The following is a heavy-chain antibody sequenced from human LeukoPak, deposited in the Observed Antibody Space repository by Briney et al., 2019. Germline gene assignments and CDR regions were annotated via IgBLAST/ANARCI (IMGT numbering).Heavy chain of an antibody. J-gene: IGHJ4*02. D-gene: IGHD2-2*01. CDR3: AKAPRLGYCSSTSCLYFDY. CDR2: MKHDGSEA. V-gene: IGHV3-7*03. Sequence: PGGSLRLSCAASGFSFSSYWMSWVRQAPGRGLEWVANMKHDGSEAYHVESVRGRFSISRDNAKNSLYLQMNSLRAEDTAVYYCAKAPRLGYCSSTSCLYFDYWGQGTLVTVSS. CDR1: GFSFSSYW.